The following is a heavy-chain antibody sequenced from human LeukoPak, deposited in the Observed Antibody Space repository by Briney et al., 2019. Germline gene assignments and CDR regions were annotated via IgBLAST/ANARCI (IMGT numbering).Heavy chain of an antibody. CDR2: INHSGTT. J-gene: IGHJ4*02. V-gene: IGHV4-34*01. Sequence: SESLSLTCAVYGGSFSDYYWSWIRQPPGKGLEWIGEINHSGTTNYNPSLKSRVTISVDTSKNQFSLKLSSVAAADTAVYYCAGGIAARLDYWGQGTLVTVSS. CDR1: GGSFSDYY. D-gene: IGHD6-6*01. CDR3: AGGIAARLDY.